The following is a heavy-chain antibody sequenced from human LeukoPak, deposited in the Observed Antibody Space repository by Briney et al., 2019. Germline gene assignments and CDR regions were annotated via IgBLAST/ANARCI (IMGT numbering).Heavy chain of an antibody. CDR1: GYTFSSYW. V-gene: IGHV5-51*01. D-gene: IGHD3-16*01. CDR3: ARSLRLGDPGYIDY. J-gene: IGHJ4*02. Sequence: GESLKISCKGSGYTFSSYWIGWVRQMPGKGLEWMGIIYPGDSDTRYSPSFQGQVTISADKSISTAYLRWSSLKASDTAMYYCARSLRLGDPGYIDYWGQGTLVTVSS. CDR2: IYPGDSDT.